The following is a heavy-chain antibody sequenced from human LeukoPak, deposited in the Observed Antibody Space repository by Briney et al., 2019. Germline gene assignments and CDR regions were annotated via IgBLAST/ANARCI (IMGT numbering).Heavy chain of an antibody. Sequence: SETLSLTCTVSGGSISSGGYYWSWIRQHPGKGLEWIGYIYYSGSTYYNPSLKSRVTISIDTSKNQFSLKLSSVTAADTAVYYCAREEYDILTGYFYFDYWGQGTLVTVSS. CDR2: IYYSGST. CDR3: AREEYDILTGYFYFDY. CDR1: GGSISSGGYY. V-gene: IGHV4-31*03. D-gene: IGHD3-9*01. J-gene: IGHJ4*02.